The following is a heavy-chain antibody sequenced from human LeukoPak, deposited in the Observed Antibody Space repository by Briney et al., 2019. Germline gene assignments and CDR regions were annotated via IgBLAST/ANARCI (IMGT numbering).Heavy chain of an antibody. CDR3: ARWLRIAARPLNY. CDR1: GYTFTSYD. V-gene: IGHV1-8*03. CDR2: MNPNSGNT. D-gene: IGHD6-6*01. Sequence: ASVKVSCKASGYTFTSYDINWVRQATGQRLEWMGWMNPNSGNTGYAQKLHGRVTITRNTSLSTAYMELSSLRSDDTAVYYWARWLRIAARPLNYWGQGTLVTVSS. J-gene: IGHJ4*02.